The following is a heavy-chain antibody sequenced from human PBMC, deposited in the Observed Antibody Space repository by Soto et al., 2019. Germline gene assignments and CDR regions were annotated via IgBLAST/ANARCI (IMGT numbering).Heavy chain of an antibody. CDR2: IWYDGSNK. D-gene: IGHD6-19*01. CDR3: ARGRGRGWSDKNWFDP. V-gene: IGHV3-33*01. Sequence: QPVGSLRLSCAASGFTFSSYGMHWVRQAPGKGLEWVAVIWYDGSNKYYADSVKGRFTISRDNSKNTLYLQMNSLRAEDTAVYYCARGRGRGWSDKNWFDPWGQGTLVTVSS. J-gene: IGHJ5*02. CDR1: GFTFSSYG.